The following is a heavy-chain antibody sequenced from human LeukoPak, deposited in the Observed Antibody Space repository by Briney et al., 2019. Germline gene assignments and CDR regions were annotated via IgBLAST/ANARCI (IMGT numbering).Heavy chain of an antibody. CDR3: ARGAVMVTLATNFDS. D-gene: IGHD5-18*01. CDR2: IIPIFTSP. V-gene: IGHV1-69*13. J-gene: IGHJ4*02. CDR1: GGTFSNFG. Sequence: GASVKVSCKASGGTFSNFGINWVRLAPGQGLEWMGGIIPIFTSPNYAQKFQGRVTITADESTSTAYMELSRLRSEDTAVYYRARGAVMVTLATNFDSWGQGTLVTVSS.